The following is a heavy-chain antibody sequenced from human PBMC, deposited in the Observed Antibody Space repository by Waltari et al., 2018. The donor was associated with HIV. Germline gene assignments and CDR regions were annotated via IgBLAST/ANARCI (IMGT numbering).Heavy chain of an antibody. Sequence: QIQLVQSGAEVKKTGASVKVSCQASGYNFCGYGIPWLRQVAGQGLERMGWIGTNNGNTKYGQKFQDRVTMTTDTTMSTAYMELRSLRSDDTAVFYCARSERSQDQQLVSFFDYWGQGTLVIVSS. CDR1: GYNFCGYG. CDR2: IGTNNGNT. D-gene: IGHD1-1*01. CDR3: ARSERSQDQQLVSFFDY. V-gene: IGHV1-18*04. J-gene: IGHJ4*02.